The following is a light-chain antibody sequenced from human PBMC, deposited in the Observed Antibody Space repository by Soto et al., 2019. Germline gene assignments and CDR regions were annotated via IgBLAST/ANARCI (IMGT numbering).Light chain of an antibody. CDR2: NNY. V-gene: IGLV1-40*01. CDR1: SSNIGAGFK. CDR3: QTYDGSLSDYV. Sequence: QSVLTQPPSVSGAPGQTVTISCTGSSSNIGAGFKVHWYQQLPETAPTLLIFNNYNRPSGVSDRFSGSNSGTSASLAITGLQASDEADYYCQTYDGSLSDYVFGTGTNVTVL. J-gene: IGLJ1*01.